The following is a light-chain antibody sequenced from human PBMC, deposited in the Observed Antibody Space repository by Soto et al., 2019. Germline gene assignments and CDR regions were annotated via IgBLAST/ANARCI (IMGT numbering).Light chain of an antibody. CDR3: QKYSYWRT. CDR1: QTVRNNY. J-gene: IGKJ1*01. CDR2: DAS. Sequence: EFVLTQSPGTLSLSPGERATLSCRASQTVRNNYLAWYQQKPGQAPRLLIYDASSRATGIPDRFSGSGSGTEFTLTISSLQSEDFAVYYCQKYSYWRTVGQGTKV. V-gene: IGKV3D-20*02.